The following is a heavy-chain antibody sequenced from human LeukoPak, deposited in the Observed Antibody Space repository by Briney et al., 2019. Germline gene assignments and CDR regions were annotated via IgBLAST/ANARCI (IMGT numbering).Heavy chain of an antibody. CDR2: ISYDGSNK. CDR1: GFTFSSYA. D-gene: IGHD3-16*01. CDR3: ARDEGMITFGGPFGY. Sequence: GGSLRLSCAASGFTFSSYAMHWVRQAPGKGLEWVAVISYDGSNKYYADSVKGRFTISRDNSKNTLYLQMNSLRAEDTAVYYCARDEGMITFGGPFGYWGQGTLVTVSS. V-gene: IGHV3-30-3*01. J-gene: IGHJ4*02.